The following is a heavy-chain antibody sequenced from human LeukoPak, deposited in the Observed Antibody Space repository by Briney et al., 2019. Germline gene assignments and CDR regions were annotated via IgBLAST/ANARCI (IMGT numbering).Heavy chain of an antibody. J-gene: IGHJ4*02. V-gene: IGHV3-30*04. CDR2: MSYDGTNK. Sequence: GGSPRLSCVAPVFTFSTYPTHSVRQALGERLEWGALMSYDGTNKYYADSVKGRFTIFRDNSKNTMYVQMNSLNTEDTDVSYCASEGIAVGATRAYFFDFWGQGILVAVSS. CDR3: ASEGIAVGATRAYFFDF. D-gene: IGHD1-26*01. CDR1: VFTFSTYP.